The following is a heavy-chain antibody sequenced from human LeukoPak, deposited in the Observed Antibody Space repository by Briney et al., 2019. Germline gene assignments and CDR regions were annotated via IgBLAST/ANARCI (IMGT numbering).Heavy chain of an antibody. V-gene: IGHV3-23*01. Sequence: GGSLRLSCAASGFTFSSYAMSWVRQAPGKGLEWVSAISGSGGSTYYADSVKGRFTISRDNSKNTLYLQMNSLRAEDTAVYYCASLNDILTGGYYFDYWGQGTLVTVSS. CDR2: ISGSGGST. CDR1: GFTFSSYA. J-gene: IGHJ4*02. CDR3: ASLNDILTGGYYFDY. D-gene: IGHD3-9*01.